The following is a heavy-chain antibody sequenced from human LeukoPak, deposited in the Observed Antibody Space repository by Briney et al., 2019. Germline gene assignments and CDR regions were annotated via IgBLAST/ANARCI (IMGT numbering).Heavy chain of an antibody. CDR2: IYYSGST. D-gene: IGHD4-17*01. CDR1: GGSISSGGYY. CDR3: ARAPTVTTGDWFDP. V-gene: IGHV4-31*03. Sequence: SQTLSLTCTVSGGSISSGGYYWSWIRQHPGKGLEWIGYIYYSGSTYYNPSLKSRVTISVDTSKNRFSLKLSSVTAADTAVYYCARAPTVTTGDWFDPWGQGTLVTVSS. J-gene: IGHJ5*02.